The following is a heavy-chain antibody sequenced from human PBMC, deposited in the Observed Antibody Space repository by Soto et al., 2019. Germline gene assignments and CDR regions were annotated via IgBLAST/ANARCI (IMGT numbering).Heavy chain of an antibody. D-gene: IGHD1-26*01. CDR1: GDSFTGYY. CDR3: ARESGGATATLDYYYFYMDV. CDR2: INPNSGVT. J-gene: IGHJ6*03. Sequence: QVQLVQSGAEVKKPGASVTDSCRASGDSFTGYYMHWVRQAPGQGLEWMGWINPNSGVTKYAQKFQGWVTMTRDTSMRTVYMELSRLRSDDTAVYYCARESGGATATLDYYYFYMDVWGTGTTVTVSS. V-gene: IGHV1-2*04.